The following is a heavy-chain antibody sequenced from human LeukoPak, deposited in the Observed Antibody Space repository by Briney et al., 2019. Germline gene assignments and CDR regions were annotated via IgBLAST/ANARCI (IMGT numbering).Heavy chain of an antibody. CDR2: IYHSGRT. CDR1: GYSTSSGYY. V-gene: IGHV4-38-2*02. J-gene: IGHJ5*02. D-gene: IGHD6-13*01. Sequence: PSETLSLTCTVSGYSTSSGYYWGWIRPPPGKGLEWIGSIYHSGRTYYNPSLKGRVTISVDTSKNQFSLKLSSVTAADTAVYYCAREGDSSSVGWFDPWGQGTLVTVSS. CDR3: AREGDSSSVGWFDP.